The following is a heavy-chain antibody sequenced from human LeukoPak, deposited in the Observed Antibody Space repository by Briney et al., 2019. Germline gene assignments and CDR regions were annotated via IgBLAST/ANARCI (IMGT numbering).Heavy chain of an antibody. D-gene: IGHD3-3*01. CDR3: ARGCYDFWSGYPEFFDP. CDR2: IYYSGST. V-gene: IGHV4-59*11. J-gene: IGHJ5*02. Sequence: NTSETLSLTCTVSGGSISSHYWSWIRQPPGKGLEWIGYIYYSGSTNYNPSLKSRVTISVDTSKNQFSLKLSSVTAADTAVYYCARGCYDFWSGYPEFFDPWGQGTLVTVSS. CDR1: GGSISSHY.